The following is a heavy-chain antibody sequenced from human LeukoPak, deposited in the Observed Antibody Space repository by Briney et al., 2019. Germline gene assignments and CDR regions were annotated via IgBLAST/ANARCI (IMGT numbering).Heavy chain of an antibody. J-gene: IGHJ4*02. V-gene: IGHV4-38-2*02. CDR1: GYPISTSYY. CDR2: IYHSGNT. D-gene: IGHD4-17*01. Sequence: NPSETLSLTCTVSGYPISTSYYWGWIRQPPGKGLEWIGSIYHSGNTYYNPSLKSRVTISVDTSKNQFSLKLNSVTAADTAVYYCARAGYGDSDFDYWGQGTLVTVSS. CDR3: ARAGYGDSDFDY.